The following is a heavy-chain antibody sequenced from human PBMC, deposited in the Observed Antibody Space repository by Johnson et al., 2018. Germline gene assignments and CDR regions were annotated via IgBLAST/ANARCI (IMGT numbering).Heavy chain of an antibody. D-gene: IGHD5-24*01. V-gene: IGHV3-72*01. CDR2: IRSKANSYAT. Sequence: VQLVESGGGLVKPGGSLRFSCVASGFTFSNAWMNWVRQAPGKGLEWVGRIRSKANSYATAYAASVKGRFTISRDNAKNSLFLQMNSLRAEDTAVYYCARDWEEMATITRYFQHWGQGTLVTVSS. CDR1: GFTFSNAW. CDR3: ARDWEEMATITRYFQH. J-gene: IGHJ1*01.